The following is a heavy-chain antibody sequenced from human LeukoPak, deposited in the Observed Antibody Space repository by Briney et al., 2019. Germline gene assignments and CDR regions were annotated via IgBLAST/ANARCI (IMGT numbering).Heavy chain of an antibody. CDR3: ARHGWPTPDGSGFFDS. CDR1: GFTFSSYA. D-gene: IGHD6-19*01. J-gene: IGHJ4*02. V-gene: IGHV3-30-3*01. CDR2: ISYDGSNK. Sequence: QPGRSLRLSCAASGFTFSSYAMHWVRQAPGKGLEWVAVISYDGSNKYYADSVKGRFTISRDNSKNTLYLQMNSLRAEDTAVYYCARHGWPTPDGSGFFDSWGQGALVTVSS.